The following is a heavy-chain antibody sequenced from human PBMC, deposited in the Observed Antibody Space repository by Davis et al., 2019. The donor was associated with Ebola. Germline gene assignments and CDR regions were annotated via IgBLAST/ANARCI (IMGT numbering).Heavy chain of an antibody. CDR3: ARRSSYCNHYGMDV. Sequence: SETLSLTCTVSGGSISSSSYFWDWIRQPPGKGLEWIGSIYYTGSTYYNPSLKSRVTIFVDTSKNQFSLKLTSVTAADTAVYYCARRSSYCNHYGMDVWGKGTTVTVSS. D-gene: IGHD1-26*01. CDR1: GGSISSSSYF. J-gene: IGHJ6*04. CDR2: IYYTGST. V-gene: IGHV4-39*01.